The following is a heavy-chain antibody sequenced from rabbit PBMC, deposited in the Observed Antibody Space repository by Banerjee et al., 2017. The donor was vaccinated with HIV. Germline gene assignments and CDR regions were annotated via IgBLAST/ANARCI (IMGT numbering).Heavy chain of an antibody. Sequence: QEQLVESGGGLVQPGGSLKLSCKASGFDFSSYGVSWVRQAPGKGLEWIGYIDPVFGSTYYASWVNGRFTISSHNAQNTLYLQLNSLTAADTATYFCVLDSYDDYGDPRYYFNLWGPGTLVTVS. CDR1: GFDFSSYG. J-gene: IGHJ4*01. D-gene: IGHD2-1*01. V-gene: IGHV1S47*01. CDR3: VLDSYDDYGDPRYYFNL. CDR2: IDPVFGST.